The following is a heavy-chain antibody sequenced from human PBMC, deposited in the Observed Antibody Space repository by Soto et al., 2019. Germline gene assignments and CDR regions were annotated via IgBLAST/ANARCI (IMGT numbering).Heavy chain of an antibody. Sequence: SETLSLTCAVYGGSFSGYYWSWIRQPPGKGLEWIGEINHSGSTNYNPSLKSRVTISVDTSKNQFSLKLSSVTAADTAVYYCARFYDSSGYYYGLDYLGQGTLVTVSS. CDR2: INHSGST. CDR1: GGSFSGYY. J-gene: IGHJ4*02. CDR3: ARFYDSSGYYYGLDY. V-gene: IGHV4-34*01. D-gene: IGHD3-22*01.